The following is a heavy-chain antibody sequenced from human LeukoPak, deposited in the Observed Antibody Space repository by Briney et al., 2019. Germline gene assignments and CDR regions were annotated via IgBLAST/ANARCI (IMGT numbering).Heavy chain of an antibody. CDR3: AKASGWTRFDY. D-gene: IGHD6-19*01. Sequence: GGSLRLSCAASGFTFSSYAMSWVRQAPGKGLEWVSSISGSGGSTYYADSVKGRFTISRVNSRTTLYLQMNSLRAYDTAVYYCAKASGWTRFDYWGQGTLVTVSS. V-gene: IGHV3-23*01. J-gene: IGHJ4*02. CDR1: GFTFSSYA. CDR2: ISGSGGST.